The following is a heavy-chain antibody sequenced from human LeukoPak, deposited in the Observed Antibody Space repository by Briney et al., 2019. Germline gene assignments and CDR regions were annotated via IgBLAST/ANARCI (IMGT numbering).Heavy chain of an antibody. CDR2: IYAGDADT. D-gene: IGHD1-7*01. CDR1: GHSFSTDW. Sequence: GESLKISCKGSGHSFSTDWIAWVRQMPGKGLEWMGVIYAGDADTRYSPSFQGQVTISADESLNTAYLQWTSLKASDTAMYYCARFRGELMDGFDFWGQGTLVTVSS. CDR3: ARFRGELMDGFDF. J-gene: IGHJ4*02. V-gene: IGHV5-51*01.